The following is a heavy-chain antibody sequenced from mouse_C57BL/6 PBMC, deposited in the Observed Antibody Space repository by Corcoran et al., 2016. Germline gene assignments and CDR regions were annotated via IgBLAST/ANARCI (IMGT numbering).Heavy chain of an antibody. CDR1: GYAFSSYW. CDR3: ARSSDYGSSYYAMDY. V-gene: IGHV1-80*01. D-gene: IGHD1-1*01. J-gene: IGHJ4*01. Sequence: QVQLQQSGAELVKPGASVKISCKASGYAFSSYWMTWVKQRPGQGLEWIGQIYPGDGDTNYNGKFKGKATLTADKSSSTAYMQLSSLTSEDSAVYFCARSSDYGSSYYAMDYWGEGTSVTVSS. CDR2: IYPGDGDT.